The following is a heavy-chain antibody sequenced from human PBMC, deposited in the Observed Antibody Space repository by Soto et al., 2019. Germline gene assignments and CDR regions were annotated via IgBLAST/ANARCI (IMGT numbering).Heavy chain of an antibody. CDR2: ISYDGSNK. J-gene: IGHJ4*02. CDR1: GFTFSSYG. Sequence: HPGGSLRLSYAASGFTFSSYGMHWVRQAPGKGLEWVAVISYDGSNKYYADSVKGRFTISRDNSKNTLYLQMNSLRAEDTAVYYCAKIALSIPFDYWGQGTLVTVS. V-gene: IGHV3-30*18. CDR3: AKIALSIPFDY.